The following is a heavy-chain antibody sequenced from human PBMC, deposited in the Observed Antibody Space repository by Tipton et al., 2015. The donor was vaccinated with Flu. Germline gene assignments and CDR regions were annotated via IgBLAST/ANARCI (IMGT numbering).Heavy chain of an antibody. CDR1: GGTFSSYA. D-gene: IGHD5-24*01. CDR3: ARDGYNWSYYYYYGMDV. J-gene: IGHJ6*02. Sequence: QVQLVQSGAEVKKPGSSVKVSCKASGGTFSSYAISWVRQAPGQGLEWMGRIIPILGIANYAQKFQGRVTITADKSTSTAYMELSSLRSEDTAVYYCARDGYNWSYYYYYGMDVWGQGTTVTVSS. V-gene: IGHV1-69*09. CDR2: IIPILGIA.